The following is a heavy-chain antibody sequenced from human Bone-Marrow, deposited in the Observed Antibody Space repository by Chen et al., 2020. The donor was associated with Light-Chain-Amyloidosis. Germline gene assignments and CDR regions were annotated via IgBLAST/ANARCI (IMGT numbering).Heavy chain of an antibody. D-gene: IGHD3-10*01. Sequence: QVQLQQWGAGLLKPSETLSLTCAVYGGSFSGYYWSWIRQPPGKGLEWIGEINHSGSTNYNPSLKSRVTISVDTSKNQFSLKLSSVTAADPAVYYCARGGDYGSGFTFDYWGQGTLVTVSS. CDR3: ARGGDYGSGFTFDY. J-gene: IGHJ4*02. CDR1: GGSFSGYY. V-gene: IGHV4-34*01. CDR2: INHSGST.